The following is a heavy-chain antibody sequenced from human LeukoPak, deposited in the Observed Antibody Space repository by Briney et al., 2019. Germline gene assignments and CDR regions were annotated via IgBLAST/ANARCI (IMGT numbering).Heavy chain of an antibody. CDR1: GYTLTGYY. Sequence: ASVKVSCKASGYTLTGYYMHWVRQAPGQGLEWMGWINPNSGGTNYAQKFQGRVTMTRDTSISTAYMELSRLRSDDTAVYYCARDLSWELLSAEFDYWGQGTLVTVSS. V-gene: IGHV1-2*02. CDR3: ARDLSWELLSAEFDY. J-gene: IGHJ4*02. CDR2: INPNSGGT. D-gene: IGHD1-26*01.